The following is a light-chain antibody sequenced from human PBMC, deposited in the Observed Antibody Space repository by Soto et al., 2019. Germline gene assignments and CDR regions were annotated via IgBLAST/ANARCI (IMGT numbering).Light chain of an antibody. V-gene: IGKV3-11*01. Sequence: EIVMTQSPATLSVSPGGRATLSFRASQSISDTLAWYQQKPGQAPRLLIYDASSRATGIPARFSGSGSGTDFTLTISSLEPEDFAVYYCQQRSNWPPITFGQGTRLAIK. CDR2: DAS. CDR1: QSISDT. CDR3: QQRSNWPPIT. J-gene: IGKJ5*01.